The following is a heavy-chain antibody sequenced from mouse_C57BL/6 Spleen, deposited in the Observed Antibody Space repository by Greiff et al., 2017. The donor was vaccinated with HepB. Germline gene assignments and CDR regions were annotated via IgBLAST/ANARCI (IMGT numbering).Heavy chain of an antibody. Sequence: EVMLVESGGDLVKPGGSLKLSCAASGFTFSSYGMSWVRQTPDKRLEWVATISSGGSYTYYPDSVKGRFTISRDNAKNTLYLQMSSLKSEDTAMYYCARQDPSYFDYWGQGTTLTVSS. J-gene: IGHJ2*01. CDR3: ARQDPSYFDY. CDR1: GFTFSSYG. V-gene: IGHV5-6*01. CDR2: ISSGGSYT.